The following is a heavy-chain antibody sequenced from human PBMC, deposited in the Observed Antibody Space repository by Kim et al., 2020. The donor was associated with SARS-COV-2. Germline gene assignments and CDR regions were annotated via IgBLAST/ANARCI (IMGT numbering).Heavy chain of an antibody. V-gene: IGHV1-46*01. D-gene: IGHD3-22*01. CDR2: INPSGDST. J-gene: IGHJ3*02. CDR1: GYTFTNYY. Sequence: ASVKVSCKASGYTFTNYYMHWVRQAPGQGLEWMGVINPSGDSTSYPQNFQGRVTMIRDTSTSTVYMELSSLRSEDTAVYYCASDSSGYLIWGQGTMVTVSS. CDR3: ASDSSGYLI.